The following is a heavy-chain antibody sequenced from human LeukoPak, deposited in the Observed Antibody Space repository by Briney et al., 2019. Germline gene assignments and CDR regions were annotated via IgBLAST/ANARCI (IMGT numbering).Heavy chain of an antibody. CDR2: IYHSGSA. V-gene: IGHV4-59*01. D-gene: IGHD3-10*01. J-gene: IGHJ3*02. CDR3: ARGQLWFGESFDI. CDR1: GGSISSYY. Sequence: SETLSLTCTVSGGSISSYYWSWIRQPPGKGLEWIGYIYHSGSANYNPSLKSRVTISVDTSNNQFSLKLSSVTAADTAVYYCARGQLWFGESFDIWGQGTMVTVSS.